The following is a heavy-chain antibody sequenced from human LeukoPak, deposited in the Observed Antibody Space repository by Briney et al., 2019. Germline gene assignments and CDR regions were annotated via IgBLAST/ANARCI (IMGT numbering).Heavy chain of an antibody. V-gene: IGHV3-74*01. Sequence: GGSLRLSCEGSGFSFSSYWMYWVRQAPGKGLVWVGRVSRDGSGTSYADSVKGRFTVSRDNAKNTVYLQMNSLRPEDTAVYYCVREGDYGDYVFDYWGQGTLVSVSS. CDR1: GFSFSSYW. CDR3: VREGDYGDYVFDY. CDR2: VSRDGSGT. D-gene: IGHD4-17*01. J-gene: IGHJ4*02.